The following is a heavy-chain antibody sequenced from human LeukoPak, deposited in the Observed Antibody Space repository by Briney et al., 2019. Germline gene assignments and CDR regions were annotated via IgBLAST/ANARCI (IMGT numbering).Heavy chain of an antibody. CDR1: GFTFNYYG. D-gene: IGHD3-10*01. J-gene: IGHJ4*02. Sequence: PGGSLRLSCAASGFTFNYYGLSWVRQAPGKGLEWVSGFGHNGGITYSDSVKGRFTISRDNSKNTLFLQMNSLRAEDTAVYYCAKEGGSGSYMDWGLGTLVTVSS. V-gene: IGHV3-23*01. CDR3: AKEGGSGSYMD. CDR2: FGHNGGIT.